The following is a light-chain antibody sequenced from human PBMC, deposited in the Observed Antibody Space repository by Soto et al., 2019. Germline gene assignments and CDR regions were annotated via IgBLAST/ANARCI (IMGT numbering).Light chain of an antibody. CDR1: QSVLYSSNNKNY. V-gene: IGKV4-1*01. CDR2: WAS. CDR3: QQYYSTPDT. Sequence: DIVMTQSPDSLAVSLGERATINCKSSQSVLYSSNNKNYLAWYQQKPGQPPKLLIYWASTRESGVPDRFSGSGSGTDFTLTISSLQAEDVAVYYCQQYYSTPDTFGQGPSWRSN. J-gene: IGKJ2*01.